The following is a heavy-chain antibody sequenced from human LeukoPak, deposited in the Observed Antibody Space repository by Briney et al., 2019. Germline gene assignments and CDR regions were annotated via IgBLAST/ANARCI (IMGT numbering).Heavy chain of an antibody. CDR2: IYYSGST. Sequence: SETLSLTCTVSGGSISSSSYYWGWIRQPPGKGLEWVGSIYYSGSTYYNPSLKSRVTISVDTSKNQFSLKLSSVTAADTAVYYCARAPTGYLNYYYYMDVWGKGTTVTVSS. J-gene: IGHJ6*03. CDR3: ARAPTGYLNYYYYMDV. CDR1: GGSISSSSYY. V-gene: IGHV4-39*07. D-gene: IGHD3-9*01.